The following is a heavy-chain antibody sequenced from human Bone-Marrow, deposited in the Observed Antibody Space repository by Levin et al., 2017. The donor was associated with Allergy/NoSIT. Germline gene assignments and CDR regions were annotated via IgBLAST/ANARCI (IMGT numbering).Heavy chain of an antibody. J-gene: IGHJ5*02. V-gene: IGHV1-18*01. CDR3: ARVSYFESSGYYYP. Sequence: GGSLRLSCKASDFNFNMYGIIWVRQAPGQGLEWMGWISGYNANTEYAQKLQGRVSMTTDTSTSTAYMELKNLRSDDTAVYYCARVSYFESSGYYYPWGQGTLVTVSS. D-gene: IGHD3-22*01. CDR1: DFNFNMYG. CDR2: ISGYNANT.